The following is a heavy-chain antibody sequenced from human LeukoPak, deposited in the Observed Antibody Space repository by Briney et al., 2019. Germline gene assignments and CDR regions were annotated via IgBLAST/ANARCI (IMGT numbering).Heavy chain of an antibody. CDR1: GFTFSSCS. CDR3: ARDPTYYYDSSGYYPFDY. Sequence: GGSLRLSCAASGFTFSSCSMNWVRQAPGKGLEWVSSISSSSSYIYYADSVKGRFTISRDNAKNSLYLQMNSLRAEDTAVYYCARDPTYYYDSSGYYPFDYWGQGTLSPSPQ. J-gene: IGHJ4*02. V-gene: IGHV3-21*01. D-gene: IGHD3-22*01. CDR2: ISSSSSYI.